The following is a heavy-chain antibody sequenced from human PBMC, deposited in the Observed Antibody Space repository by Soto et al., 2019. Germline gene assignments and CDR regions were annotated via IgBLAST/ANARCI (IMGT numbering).Heavy chain of an antibody. CDR3: ARAYCGGDGYPRYYYYGMDV. J-gene: IGHJ6*02. CDR1: GYTFTSYG. Sequence: QVQLVQSGAEVKKPGASVKVSCKASGYTFTSYGISWVRQAPGQGLEWMGWISAYNGNTNYAQKLQGRVTMTTDTSTSTAYMELRSLRSDDTAVYYCARAYCGGDGYPRYYYYGMDVWGQGTTVTVSS. CDR2: ISAYNGNT. V-gene: IGHV1-18*01. D-gene: IGHD2-21*02.